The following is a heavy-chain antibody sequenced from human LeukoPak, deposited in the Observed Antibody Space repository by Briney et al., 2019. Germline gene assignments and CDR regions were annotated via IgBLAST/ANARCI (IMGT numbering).Heavy chain of an antibody. CDR2: IYDSGST. J-gene: IGHJ4*02. V-gene: IGHV4-39*01. D-gene: IGHD3-22*01. CDR1: GGSITSRNYY. Sequence: PSETLSLTCTASGGSITSRNYYWGWIRQPPGKGLEWIGTIYDSGSTYYNPSLKSRVTISVDTSKNQFPLKLNSVTAADTAVYYCARLDYYDSSGLIDYWGQGTLVTVSS. CDR3: ARLDYYDSSGLIDY.